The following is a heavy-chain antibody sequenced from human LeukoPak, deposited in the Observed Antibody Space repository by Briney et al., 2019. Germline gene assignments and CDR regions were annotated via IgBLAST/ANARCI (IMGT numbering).Heavy chain of an antibody. V-gene: IGHV3-23*01. J-gene: IGHJ4*02. Sequence: GGSLRLSRAASGFTFSRYAMSWVRQAPGKGLEWGSSIVASGTGKYYAASVTGRFTISKDHSTHTVYLEITSLSAQGSHLYYCAKEGSSDWYGRRFDYWGQGTLVTVSS. CDR3: AKEGSSDWYGRRFDY. D-gene: IGHD6-19*01. CDR2: IVASGTGK. CDR1: GFTFSRYA.